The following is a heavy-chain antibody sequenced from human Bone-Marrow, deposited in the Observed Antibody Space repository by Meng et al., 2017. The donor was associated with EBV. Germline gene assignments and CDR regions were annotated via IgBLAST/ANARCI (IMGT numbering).Heavy chain of an antibody. D-gene: IGHD2-2*03. V-gene: IGHV1-18*01. CDR1: GYNFNTYG. CDR3: ARGGYCVSTSCAHFDY. CDR2: ISTYNGNT. Sequence: QVQLVQSGAEVEKPAASVKVSCKTSGYNFNTYGVTWVRQAPGQGLEWMGWISTYNGNTNYAQKFQGRVTMTTDTSTSTVYLELRSLRSDDTAVYFCARGGYCVSTSCAHFDYWGQGTLVTVSS. J-gene: IGHJ4*02.